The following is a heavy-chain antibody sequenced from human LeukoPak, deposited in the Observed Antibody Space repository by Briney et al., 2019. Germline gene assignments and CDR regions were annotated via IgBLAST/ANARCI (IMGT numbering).Heavy chain of an antibody. CDR2: IYHSGST. Sequence: SETLSLTCAVSGDSISSSNWWSWVRQPPGKGLEWIGEIYHSGSTNYNPSLKSRVTISVDKSKNQFSLKLSSVTAADTAVYYCARLGGYSSSSPYYFDYWGQGTLVTVSS. CDR1: GDSISSSNW. D-gene: IGHD6-6*01. J-gene: IGHJ4*02. V-gene: IGHV4-4*02. CDR3: ARLGGYSSSSPYYFDY.